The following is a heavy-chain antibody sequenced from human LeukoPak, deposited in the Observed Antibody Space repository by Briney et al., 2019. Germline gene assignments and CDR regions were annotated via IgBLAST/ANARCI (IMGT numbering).Heavy chain of an antibody. V-gene: IGHV3-23*01. CDR1: GFTFSSYA. CDR2: ISGRGGST. CDR3: AKDPKPVRYQYFDY. Sequence: PGGSLRLSCAASGFTFSSYAMSGVRQAPGKGREWVSAISGRGGSTYYADSVKGRFTISRDNSKNTLYLQMNSLRAEDTAVYYCAKDPKPVRYQYFDYWGQGTLVTVSS. J-gene: IGHJ4*02. D-gene: IGHD2-2*01.